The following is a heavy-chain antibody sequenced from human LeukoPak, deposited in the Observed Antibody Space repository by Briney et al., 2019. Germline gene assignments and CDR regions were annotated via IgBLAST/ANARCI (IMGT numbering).Heavy chain of an antibody. CDR2: IYTSGST. D-gene: IGHD4-17*01. CDR1: GGSISSYY. V-gene: IGHV4-4*07. CDR3: ASHRPATYGDYVGWFDP. Sequence: SETLSLTCTVSGGSISSYYWSWIRQPAGKGLEWIGRIYTSGSTNYNPSLKSRVTISVDTSKNQFSLKLSSVTAADTAVYYCASHRPATYGDYVGWFDPWGQGTLVTVPS. J-gene: IGHJ5*02.